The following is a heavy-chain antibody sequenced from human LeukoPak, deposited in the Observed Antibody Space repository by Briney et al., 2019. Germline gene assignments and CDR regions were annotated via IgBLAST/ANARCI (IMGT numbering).Heavy chain of an antibody. CDR2: INRDGSVR. Sequence: GGSLRLSRAASGFTFNSYWIGWVRQAPGKGLEWVANINRDGSVRNFLDSVKGRFTISRDNTKNSLFLEISSLRAEDTAVYYCARNLGSQQFDYWGQGTLVTVSS. J-gene: IGHJ4*02. V-gene: IGHV3-7*01. D-gene: IGHD1-26*01. CDR3: ARNLGSQQFDY. CDR1: GFTFNSYW.